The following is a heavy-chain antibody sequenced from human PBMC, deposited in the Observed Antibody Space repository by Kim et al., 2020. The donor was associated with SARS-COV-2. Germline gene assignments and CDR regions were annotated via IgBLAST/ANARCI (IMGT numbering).Heavy chain of an antibody. V-gene: IGHV4-59*13. J-gene: IGHJ4*02. D-gene: IGHD4-17*01. CDR1: GGSISSYY. Sequence: SETLSLTCTVSGGSISSYYWSWIRQPPGKGLEWIGYIYYSGSTNYNPSLKSRVTISVDTSKNQFSLKLSSVTAADTAVYYCARVGLRHPYVDYWGQGTLVTVSS. CDR2: IYYSGST. CDR3: ARVGLRHPYVDY.